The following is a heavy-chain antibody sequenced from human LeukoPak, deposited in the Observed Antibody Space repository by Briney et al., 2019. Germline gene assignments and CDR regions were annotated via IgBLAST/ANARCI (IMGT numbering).Heavy chain of an antibody. J-gene: IGHJ4*02. D-gene: IGHD3-22*01. V-gene: IGHV4-4*07. Sequence: SETLCLTCTVSGGSISSYYWSWIRQPAGKGLEWIGRIYTSGSTNYNPSLKSRVSMSVDMSKNQFSLKLSSVTAADTAVYYCARGSHSGDYDRLDYWGQGTLVTVSS. CDR3: ARGSHSGDYDRLDY. CDR1: GGSISSYY. CDR2: IYTSGST.